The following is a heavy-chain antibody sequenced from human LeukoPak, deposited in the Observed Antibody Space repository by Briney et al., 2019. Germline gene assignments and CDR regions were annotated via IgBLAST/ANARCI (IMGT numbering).Heavy chain of an antibody. D-gene: IGHD2/OR15-2a*01. J-gene: IGHJ4*02. Sequence: ASVKVSCKASGYTFTSYYMHWVRQAPGQGLEWMGIINPSVGSTSYAQKFQGRVTMTRDTSTSTVYMELSSLRSEDTAVYYCARNSNAKRYFDYWGQGTLVTVSS. CDR2: INPSVGST. CDR1: GYTFTSYY. V-gene: IGHV1-46*01. CDR3: ARNSNAKRYFDY.